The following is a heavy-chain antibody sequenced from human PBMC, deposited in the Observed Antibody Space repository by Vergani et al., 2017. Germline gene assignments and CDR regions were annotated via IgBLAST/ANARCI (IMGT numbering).Heavy chain of an antibody. Sequence: EVQLVESGGGLVQPGRSLRLSCAASGFRLDDYAMHWVRQAPGKGLEWVSGISWNSVSIGYADSVKGRFTISRDNAKNSLYLQMNSLRAEDTALYYCAKRGLTGSSLDYWGQGTLVTVSS. CDR3: AKRGLTGSSLDY. D-gene: IGHD7-27*01. CDR2: ISWNSVSI. J-gene: IGHJ4*02. CDR1: GFRLDDYA. V-gene: IGHV3-9*01.